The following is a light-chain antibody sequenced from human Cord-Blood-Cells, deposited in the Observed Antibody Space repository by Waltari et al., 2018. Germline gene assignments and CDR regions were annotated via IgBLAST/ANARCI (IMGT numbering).Light chain of an antibody. CDR3: QQSYSTPPYT. J-gene: IGKJ2*01. CDR2: AAS. CDR1: QSISSY. V-gene: IGKV1-39*01. Sequence: DIQMTQSPSPLSASVGDRVTITCRSSQSISSYLNWYQQKPGKDPKPLIYAASSLQRGVPSRFSGSGSGTDFTLTISSLQPEDFATYYCQQSYSTPPYTFGQGTKLEIK.